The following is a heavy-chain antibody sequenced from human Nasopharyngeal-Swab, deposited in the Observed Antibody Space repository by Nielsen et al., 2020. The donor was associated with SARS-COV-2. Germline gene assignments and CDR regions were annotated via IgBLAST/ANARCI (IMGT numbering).Heavy chain of an antibody. J-gene: IGHJ3*02. CDR3: ARVVGATRDAFDI. Sequence: ASVKVSCKASGYTFTGYYMNWVRQAPGQGLEWMGIINPSGGSTSYAQKFQGRVTMTRDTSTSTVYMELSSLRSEDTAVYYCARVVGATRDAFDIWGQGTMVTVSS. CDR1: GYTFTGYY. D-gene: IGHD1-26*01. CDR2: INPSGGST. V-gene: IGHV1-46*01.